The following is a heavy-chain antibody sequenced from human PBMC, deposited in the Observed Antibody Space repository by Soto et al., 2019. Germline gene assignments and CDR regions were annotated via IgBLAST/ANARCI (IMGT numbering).Heavy chain of an antibody. CDR3: ARDNGGGHLDY. CDR1: GYTFTNYG. D-gene: IGHD2-15*01. J-gene: IGHJ4*02. Sequence: QVQLVQSGAEVKKPGASVKVSCKASGYTFTNYGISWVRQAPGQGLEWMGWISTYNGNTNYAQNFQGRVALTTDTSTSTAYMELRSLTSDDTAVYHVARDNGGGHLDYWGQGTLVTVSS. CDR2: ISTYNGNT. V-gene: IGHV1-18*01.